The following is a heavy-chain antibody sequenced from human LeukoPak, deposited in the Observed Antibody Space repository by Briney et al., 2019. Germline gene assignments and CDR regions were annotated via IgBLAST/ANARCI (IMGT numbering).Heavy chain of an antibody. Sequence: VASVKVSCKASGGTFSSYAISWVRQAPGQGLEWMGRINPNSGGTNYAQKFQGRVTMTRDTSISTAYMELSRLRSDDTAVYYCAREAVRVITIFGVVNYYYYGMDVWGQGTTVTVSS. CDR3: AREAVRVITIFGVVNYYYYGMDV. CDR1: GGTFSSYA. J-gene: IGHJ6*02. D-gene: IGHD3-3*01. V-gene: IGHV1-2*06. CDR2: INPNSGGT.